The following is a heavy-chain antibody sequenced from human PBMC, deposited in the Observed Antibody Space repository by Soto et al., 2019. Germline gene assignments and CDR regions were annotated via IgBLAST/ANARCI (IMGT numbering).Heavy chain of an antibody. Sequence: ASVKVSCKASGYTFTSYGISWVRQAPGQGLEWMGWISTHNGDTIYEQKFQGRVTMTTDTSTSTAYMDLRSLRSDDTAVYYCARDGRGGYYDSGGYYGEYYFDYWGQGTLVTVSS. D-gene: IGHD3-22*01. CDR1: GYTFTSYG. CDR3: ARDGRGGYYDSGGYYGEYYFDY. V-gene: IGHV1-18*01. CDR2: ISTHNGDT. J-gene: IGHJ4*02.